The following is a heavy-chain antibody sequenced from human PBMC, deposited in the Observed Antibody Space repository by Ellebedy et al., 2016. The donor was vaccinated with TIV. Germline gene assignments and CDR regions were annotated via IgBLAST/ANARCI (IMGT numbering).Heavy chain of an antibody. D-gene: IGHD5-12*01. CDR2: ISYDGSNE. V-gene: IGHV3-30*18. Sequence: GESLKISXAASGFIFDDHAMHWVRQGPGKGLEWVAVISYDGSNEYYADSVKGRFTISRDNSKNTLYLQMNSLRAEDTAVYYCAKDLHGYDYYYFYYMDVWGKGTTVTVSS. J-gene: IGHJ6*03. CDR1: GFIFDDHA. CDR3: AKDLHGYDYYYFYYMDV.